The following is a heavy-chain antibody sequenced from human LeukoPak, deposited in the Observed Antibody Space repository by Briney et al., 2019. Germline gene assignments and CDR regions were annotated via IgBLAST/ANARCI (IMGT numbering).Heavy chain of an antibody. J-gene: IGHJ5*02. V-gene: IGHV2-5*01. D-gene: IGHD3-3*01. CDR3: AHRDKSFGVIKNENWFDP. CDR1: GFSLTPNGVG. CDR2: IYWNDHK. Sequence: SGPTLLKPTQTLTLTCSFSGFSLTPNGVGVAWLRQPPGKALEWLAVIYWNDHKRYTPSLENRLTITKDTSKNQVVLTMTNMDPADTATYFCAHRDKSFGVIKNENWFDPWGPGTPVTVSS.